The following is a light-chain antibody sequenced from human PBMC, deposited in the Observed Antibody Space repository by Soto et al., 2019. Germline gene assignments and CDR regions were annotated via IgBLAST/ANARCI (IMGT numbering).Light chain of an antibody. CDR1: SSNIGAGYN. CDR3: QSYDSSLSGVV. V-gene: IGLV1-40*01. J-gene: IGLJ2*01. CDR2: GNS. Sequence: QTVVTQPPSVSGAPGQRVTISCTGSSSNIGAGYNVHWYQQLPGTAPKLLIFGNSNRPSGVPDRFSGSKSGTSVSLAITGLQAEDEADYYCQSYDSSLSGVVFGGGTKLTVL.